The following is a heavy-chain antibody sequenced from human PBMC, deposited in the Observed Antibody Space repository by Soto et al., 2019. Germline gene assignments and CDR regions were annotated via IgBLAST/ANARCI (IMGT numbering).Heavy chain of an antibody. Sequence: SGPTLVKPTQTLTLTCTFSGFSLSTSGVGVGWIRQPPGKALEWLALIYWNDDKRYSPSLKSRLTITKDTSKNQVVLTMTNMDPVDTATYYCAHTVAAGVTYYFDFWGQGTLVTVSS. CDR1: GFSLSTSGVG. CDR3: AHTVAAGVTYYFDF. J-gene: IGHJ4*02. V-gene: IGHV2-5*01. CDR2: IYWNDDK. D-gene: IGHD6-13*01.